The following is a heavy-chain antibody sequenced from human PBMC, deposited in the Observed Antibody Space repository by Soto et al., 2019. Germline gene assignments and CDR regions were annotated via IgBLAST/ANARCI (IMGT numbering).Heavy chain of an antibody. CDR1: GGSISSYC. D-gene: IGHD3-22*01. Sequence: PSETLSLTCTVSGGSISSYCWSWIRQPPGKGLEWIGYIYYSGSTNYNPSLKSRVTISVDTSKNQFSLKLSSVTAADTAVYYCARAVVPPDYYDSSGYLIGLDIWGQGTMVTVSS. V-gene: IGHV4-59*01. CDR3: ARAVVPPDYYDSSGYLIGLDI. CDR2: IYYSGST. J-gene: IGHJ3*02.